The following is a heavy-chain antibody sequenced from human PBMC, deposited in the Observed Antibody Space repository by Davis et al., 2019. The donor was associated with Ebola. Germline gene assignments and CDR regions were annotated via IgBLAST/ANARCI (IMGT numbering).Heavy chain of an antibody. Sequence: PSETLSLTCTVSGGSISSGSYYWSWIRQPAGKGLEWIGHIYTSGSTNYNPSLKSRVTISVDTSKNQFSLKLSSVTAADTAVYYCARGSLPYYYMDVWGKGTTVTVSS. CDR1: GGSISSGSYY. D-gene: IGHD3-16*02. V-gene: IGHV4-61*09. CDR3: ARGSLPYYYMDV. CDR2: IYTSGST. J-gene: IGHJ6*03.